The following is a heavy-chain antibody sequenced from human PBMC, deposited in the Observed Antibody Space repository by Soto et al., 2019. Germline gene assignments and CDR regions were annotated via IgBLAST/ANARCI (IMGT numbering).Heavy chain of an antibody. J-gene: IGHJ3*02. CDR2: INHSGST. CDR3: VRKWELTIRGPDAFDI. D-gene: IGHD1-26*01. V-gene: IGHV4-34*01. CDR1: GGSFSGYY. Sequence: PSETLSLTCAVYGGSFSGYYWSWIRQPPGKGLEWIGEINHSGSTNYNPSLKSRVTISVDTSKNQFSLKLSSVTAADTAVYYCVRKWELTIRGPDAFDIWGQGTMVTVSS.